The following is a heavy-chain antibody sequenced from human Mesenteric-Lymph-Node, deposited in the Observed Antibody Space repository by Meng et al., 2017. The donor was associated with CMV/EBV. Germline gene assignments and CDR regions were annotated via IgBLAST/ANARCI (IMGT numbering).Heavy chain of an antibody. CDR1: RFPFITYA. Sequence: LSCAASRFPFITYAMGWVRQAPGKGLEWVSVISGIGGTTYYADSVKGRFTISRDNAKNSLFLQMNSLRAEDTGVYFCARVGDGDSFDYWGQGTLVTVSS. CDR3: ARVGDGDSFDY. J-gene: IGHJ4*02. V-gene: IGHV3-23*01. CDR2: ISGIGGTT. D-gene: IGHD4-17*01.